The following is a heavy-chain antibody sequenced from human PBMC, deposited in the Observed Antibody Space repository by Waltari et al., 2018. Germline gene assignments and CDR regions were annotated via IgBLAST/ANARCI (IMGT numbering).Heavy chain of an antibody. CDR1: GDSMSSSYC. CDR2: VRGNGRS. V-gene: IGHV4-4*02. D-gene: IGHD2-15*01. Sequence: QLQLPESGPGLVKPSGTLSLNCAVSGDSMSSSYCWSWVRQSPQKGLEWIGQVRGNGRSNYNPSFASRVTVSLDTPNHQLSLTVTSATAADTAVYYCARDRGRGLYLDTWGPGTLVTVSP. CDR3: ARDRGRGLYLDT. J-gene: IGHJ5*02.